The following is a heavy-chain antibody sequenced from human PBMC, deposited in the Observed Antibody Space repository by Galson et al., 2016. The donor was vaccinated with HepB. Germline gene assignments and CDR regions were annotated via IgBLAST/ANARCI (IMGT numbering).Heavy chain of an antibody. CDR3: ARQARRTVTLDY. Sequence: QSGAEAKKPGESLKTSCKGSGYSFTTYWIGWVRQMPGKGLEWMGIIFPGVSDTRSTPAFQGHVTISADRTSSTAYLQWSSLKASDTAMYYCARQARRTVTLDYWGQGTLVTVSS. D-gene: IGHD4-17*01. J-gene: IGHJ4*02. CDR1: GYSFTTYW. CDR2: IFPGVSDT. V-gene: IGHV5-51*01.